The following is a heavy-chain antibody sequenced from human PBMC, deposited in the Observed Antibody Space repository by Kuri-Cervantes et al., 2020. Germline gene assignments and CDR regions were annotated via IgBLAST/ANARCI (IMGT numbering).Heavy chain of an antibody. CDR3: ARDGGRPRVDLKAPMEAGHDGMDV. Sequence: SETLSLTCAVSGASIISGNLWTWVRQSPGKGLEWIGDIHHSGITNYNASLESRVTILVDKSKNQFSLKLSSVTAADTAMYYCARDGGRPRVDLKAPMEAGHDGMDVWGQGTTVTVSS. J-gene: IGHJ6*02. CDR1: GASIISGNL. CDR2: IHHSGIT. V-gene: IGHV4-4*02. D-gene: IGHD3-16*01.